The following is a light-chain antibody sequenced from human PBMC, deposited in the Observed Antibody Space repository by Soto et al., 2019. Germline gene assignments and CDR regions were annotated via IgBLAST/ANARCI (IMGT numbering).Light chain of an antibody. CDR1: QSVSSS. CDR3: QQRSNWPPWT. V-gene: IGKV3-11*01. Sequence: EIVLTQSPATLSLSPGERATLSCRASQSVSSSLAWYQQKPGQAPSLLIYDASNRAIDIPGRFSGSGSGTDFTLTISSLEPEDFAVYYCQQRSNWPPWTFGQGTKVEIK. J-gene: IGKJ1*01. CDR2: DAS.